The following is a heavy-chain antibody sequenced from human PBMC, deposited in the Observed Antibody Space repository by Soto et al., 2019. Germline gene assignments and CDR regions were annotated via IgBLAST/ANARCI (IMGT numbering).Heavy chain of an antibody. J-gene: IGHJ3*02. Sequence: QVQLVESGGGLVKPGGSLRLSCAASGFTFSDYYMGWIRQAPGKGLDWLTYISGNVITIYYTDSVRGRFTVSRDNARNSLSLQMNSLIAEDTAVYYCARAGTGYYYDTSGYYKGAFDIWGQGTMVTVSS. CDR1: GFTFSDYY. CDR3: ARAGTGYYYDTSGYYKGAFDI. D-gene: IGHD3-22*01. CDR2: ISGNVITI. V-gene: IGHV3-11*01.